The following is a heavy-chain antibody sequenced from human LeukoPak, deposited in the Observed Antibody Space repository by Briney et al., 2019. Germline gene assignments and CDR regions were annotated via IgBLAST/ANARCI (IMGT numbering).Heavy chain of an antibody. D-gene: IGHD6-19*01. Sequence: ASVKVSCKTSGYTFTSCDINWVRRATGQGLEWMGWMNPNSGNTGYGQSLQGRITMTRDISIGTAYMELSNLTSEDTAIYYCTRGSSGRRDNWGQGTLVTVSA. CDR3: TRGSSGRRDN. V-gene: IGHV1-8*01. CDR1: GYTFTSCD. CDR2: MNPNSGNT. J-gene: IGHJ4*02.